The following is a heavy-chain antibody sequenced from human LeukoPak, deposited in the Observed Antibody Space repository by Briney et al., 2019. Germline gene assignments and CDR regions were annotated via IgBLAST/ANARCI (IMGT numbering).Heavy chain of an antibody. CDR1: GGSFSNYY. J-gene: IGHJ4*02. CDR3: ATVCYDFWSGYFGFDY. D-gene: IGHD3-3*01. CDR2: INNSGST. V-gene: IGHV4-34*01. Sequence: AGTLSLTCAVYGGSFSNYYWSWIRQPPGKGLEWIGEINNSGSTNYNPSLKIQVSVSGDTSKNQLLLKLCSVTAAGTAVYYCATVCYDFWSGYFGFDYGGEGTLVT.